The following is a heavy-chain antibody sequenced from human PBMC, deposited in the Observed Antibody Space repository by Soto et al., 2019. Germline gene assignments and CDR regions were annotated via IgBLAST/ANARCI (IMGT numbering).Heavy chain of an antibody. D-gene: IGHD3-9*01. V-gene: IGHV4-30-4*01. CDR3: ARGYYDIVTGYYNGKNWFDP. J-gene: IGHJ5*02. Sequence: PSETLSLTCTVSGGSISSGDYYWSWIRQPPGKGLEWIGYIYYSGSTYYNPSLKSRVTISVDTSKNQFSLKLSSVTAADTAVYYCARGYYDIVTGYYNGKNWFDPWGQGTLVTVSS. CDR2: IYYSGST. CDR1: GGSISSGDYY.